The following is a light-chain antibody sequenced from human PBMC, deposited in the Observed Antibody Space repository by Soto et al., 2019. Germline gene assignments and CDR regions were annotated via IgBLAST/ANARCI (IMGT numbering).Light chain of an antibody. CDR2: GAS. V-gene: IGKV3-20*01. CDR1: QSVSSSSY. J-gene: IGKJ2*01. Sequence: EIVLTQSPGTLSLSPGERATLSCRASQSVSSSSYLAWYQQKPGQAPRLLIYGASSRATGIPDRFSGSGSATDFTLTLSRLEPEDFAVYYCRQYGGSPSYTFGQGTKLEIK. CDR3: RQYGGSPSYT.